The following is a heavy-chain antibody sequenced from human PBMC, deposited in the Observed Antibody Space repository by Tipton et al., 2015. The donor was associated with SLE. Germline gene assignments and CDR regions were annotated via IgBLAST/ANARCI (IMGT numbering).Heavy chain of an antibody. CDR2: MYHSGSN. V-gene: IGHV4-38-2*01. CDR3: ARRGTYPYYFDY. CDR1: GYSITSGYY. Sequence: TLSLTCAVSGYSITSGYYWSWFRQPPGQGLEWIGSMYHSGSNNSNPSPKSRVTISVDTSKNQFSLKLNSVTAADTAVYYCARRGTYPYYFDYWGQGMLVTVSS. J-gene: IGHJ4*02.